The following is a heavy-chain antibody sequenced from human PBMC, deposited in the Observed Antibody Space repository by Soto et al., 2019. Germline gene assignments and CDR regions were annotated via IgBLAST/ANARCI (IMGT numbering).Heavy chain of an antibody. D-gene: IGHD2-15*01. CDR3: ARMVWDDIVVVVAASVAFDI. CDR2: TYYRSKWYN. J-gene: IGHJ3*02. CDR1: GDSVSSNSAA. Sequence: SQTLSLTCAISGDSVSSNSAAWNWIRQSPSRGLEWLGRTYYRSKWYNDYAVSVKSRITINPDTSKNQFSLQLNSVTPEDTAVYYCARMVWDDIVVVVAASVAFDIWGQGTMVTVSS. V-gene: IGHV6-1*01.